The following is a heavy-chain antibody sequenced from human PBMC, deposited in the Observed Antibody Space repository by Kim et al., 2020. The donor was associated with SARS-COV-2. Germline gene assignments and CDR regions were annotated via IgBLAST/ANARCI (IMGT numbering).Heavy chain of an antibody. CDR1: GGSISSSSYY. D-gene: IGHD3-9*01. Sequence: SETLSLTCTVSGGSISSSSYYWGWIRQPPGKGLEWIGSIYYSGSTYYNPSLKSRVTISVDTSKNQFSLKLSSVTAADTAVYYCASQKYYDILTGYYTGWLDPWGQGTLVTVPS. J-gene: IGHJ5*02. V-gene: IGHV4-39*01. CDR2: IYYSGST. CDR3: ASQKYYDILTGYYTGWLDP.